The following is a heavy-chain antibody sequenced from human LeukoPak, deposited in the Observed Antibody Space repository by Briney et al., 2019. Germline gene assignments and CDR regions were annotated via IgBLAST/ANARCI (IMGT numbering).Heavy chain of an antibody. CDR1: GFTFSSYG. J-gene: IGHJ4*02. CDR3: AKGREGYSGSYTPFDY. D-gene: IGHD1-26*01. CDR2: ISYDGSNK. V-gene: IGHV3-30*18. Sequence: PGRSLRLSCAASGFTFSSYGMHWVRQAPGKGLEWVAVISYDGSNKYYADSVKGRFTISRDNSKNTLYLQMDSLRAEDTAVYYCAKGREGYSGSYTPFDYWGQGTLVTVSS.